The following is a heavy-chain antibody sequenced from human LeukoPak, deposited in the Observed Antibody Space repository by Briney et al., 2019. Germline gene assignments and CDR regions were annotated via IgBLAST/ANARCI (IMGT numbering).Heavy chain of an antibody. D-gene: IGHD1-26*01. V-gene: IGHV4-39*01. Sequence: PSEPLSLTCTVSGGSISSNNYYWGWIRPPPGKGLEWIGSIHYSGSTFYNPSLKSRVTTSADTPKNQFSLRLSSVTAADTAVYYCARPRYSGSYYSFDYWGQGTLVTVSS. J-gene: IGHJ4*02. CDR1: GGSISSNNYY. CDR2: IHYSGST. CDR3: ARPRYSGSYYSFDY.